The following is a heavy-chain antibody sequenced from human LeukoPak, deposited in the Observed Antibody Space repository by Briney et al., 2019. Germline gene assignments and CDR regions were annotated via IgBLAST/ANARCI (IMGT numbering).Heavy chain of an antibody. CDR1: GGSFSGYF. D-gene: IGHD3-10*01. J-gene: IGHJ4*02. V-gene: IGHV4-4*09. CDR2: TSNSGNT. Sequence: SETLSLTCAVYGGSFSGYFWTWIRQPPGKGLEWIGYTSNSGNTNYNPSLKSRVSMSVDTSKSHFSLKLSSVTAADTAVYYCASLLATQGNYYVSGTYYVYWGQGTLVTVSS. CDR3: ASLLATQGNYYVSGTYYVY.